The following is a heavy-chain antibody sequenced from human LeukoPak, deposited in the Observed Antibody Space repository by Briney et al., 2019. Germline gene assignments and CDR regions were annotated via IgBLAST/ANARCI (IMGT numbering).Heavy chain of an antibody. D-gene: IGHD1-26*01. CDR2: IYYSGST. V-gene: IGHV4-39*01. J-gene: IGHJ5*02. CDR1: GSSIGNSHYY. Sequence: SETLSLTCTVSGSSIGNSHYYWGWIRQPPGKGLEWIGSIYYSGSTYYSPSLKSRVTISVDTSKNQFSLKLSSVTAADTAVYYCARVAGAPLDPWGQGTLVTVSS. CDR3: ARVAGAPLDP.